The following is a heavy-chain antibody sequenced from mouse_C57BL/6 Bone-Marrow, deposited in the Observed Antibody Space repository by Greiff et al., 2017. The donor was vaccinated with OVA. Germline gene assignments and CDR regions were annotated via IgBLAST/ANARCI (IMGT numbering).Heavy chain of an antibody. D-gene: IGHD1-1*01. Sequence: VQLVESGPGLVAPSQSLSITCTVSGFSLTSYAISWVRQPPGKGLEWLGVIWTGGGTNYNSALKSTLSISKDNSKSQVFLKMNSLQTDDTARYYCARTIHYYGSSSYWYFDVWGTGTTVTVSS. CDR2: IWTGGGT. CDR3: ARTIHYYGSSSYWYFDV. CDR1: GFSLTSYA. J-gene: IGHJ1*03. V-gene: IGHV2-9-1*01.